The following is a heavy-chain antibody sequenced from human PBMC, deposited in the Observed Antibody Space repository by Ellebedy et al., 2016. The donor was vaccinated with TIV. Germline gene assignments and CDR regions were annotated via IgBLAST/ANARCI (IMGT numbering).Heavy chain of an antibody. CDR3: ARGACSSNSCYDDY. CDR1: GYTFTGYY. V-gene: IGHV1-2*02. CDR2: INPNNGGT. D-gene: IGHD2-2*01. Sequence: AASVQVSCKASGYTFTGYYMHWVRQAPGQGLEWMGWINPNNGGTNYAQKFQGRVTMTRDTSISTAYMELSRLRSDDTAGYYCARGACSSNSCYDDYWGQGTLVTVSS. J-gene: IGHJ4*02.